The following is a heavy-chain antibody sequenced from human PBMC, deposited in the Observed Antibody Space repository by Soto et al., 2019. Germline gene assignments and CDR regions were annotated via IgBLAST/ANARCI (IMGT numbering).Heavy chain of an antibody. CDR1: GDSVSSNSAG. CDR3: ARGEQYSGRIFDY. D-gene: IGHD1-26*01. Sequence: PSQTLSLTGAITGDSVSSNSAGWSWVRQSPSRGLEWLGRTYYRSKWYYEYAVSVRGRITINPDTSKNQYSLQLNPVTPEDTAVYFCARGEQYSGRIFDYWGQGTLVTVSS. J-gene: IGHJ4*01. CDR2: TYYRSKWYY. V-gene: IGHV6-1*01.